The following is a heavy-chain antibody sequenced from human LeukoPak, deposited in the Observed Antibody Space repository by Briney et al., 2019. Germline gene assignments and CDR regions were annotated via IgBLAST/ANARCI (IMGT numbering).Heavy chain of an antibody. V-gene: IGHV4-4*07. D-gene: IGHD2-15*01. CDR2: IYTSGST. Sequence: PSETLSLTCTVSGGSISSYYWSWIRQPAGKGLEWIGRIYTSGSTNYNPSLKSRVTMSVDTSKNQFSLKLSSVTAADTAVYYCARDLAPRVVGANGFDIWGQGTMVTVSS. CDR3: ARDLAPRVVGANGFDI. CDR1: GGSISSYY. J-gene: IGHJ3*02.